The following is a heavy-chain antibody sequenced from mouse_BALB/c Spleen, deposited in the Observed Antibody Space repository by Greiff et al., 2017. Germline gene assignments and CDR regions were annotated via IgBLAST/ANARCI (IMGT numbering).Heavy chain of an antibody. CDR1: GFTFSSYT. Sequence: EVQRVESGGGLVQPGGSLKLSCAASGFTFSSYTMSWVRQTPEKRLEWVAYISNGGGSTYYPDTVKGRFTISRDNAKNTLYLQMSSLKSEDTAMYYCARHNYGSSYVGYFDVWGAGTTVTVSS. CDR2: ISNGGGST. V-gene: IGHV5-12-2*01. CDR3: ARHNYGSSYVGYFDV. J-gene: IGHJ1*01. D-gene: IGHD1-1*01.